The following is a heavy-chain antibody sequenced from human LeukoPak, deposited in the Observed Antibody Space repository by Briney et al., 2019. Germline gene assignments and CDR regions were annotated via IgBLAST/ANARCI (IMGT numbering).Heavy chain of an antibody. V-gene: IGHV3-49*04. J-gene: IGHJ4*02. CDR3: TRVKMATTREVDY. CDR2: IRSKAYGGTT. D-gene: IGHD5-24*01. CDR1: GFTFSSYS. Sequence: PGGSLRLSCAASGFTFSSYSMNWVRQAPGKGLEWVGFIRSKAYGGTTEYAASVKGRFTISRDDSKSIAYLQMNSLKTEDTAVYYCTRVKMATTREVDYWGQGTLVTVSS.